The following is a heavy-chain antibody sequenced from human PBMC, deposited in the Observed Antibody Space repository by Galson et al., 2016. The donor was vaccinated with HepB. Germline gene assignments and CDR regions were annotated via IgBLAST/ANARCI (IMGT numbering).Heavy chain of an antibody. CDR1: GFTLRDHY. J-gene: IGHJ6*04. CDR3: ARDWGRRGYWGYKAGRDFYGMDV. D-gene: IGHD5-12*01. V-gene: IGHV3-72*01. Sequence: SLRLSCAASGFTLRDHYMDWVRQAPGKGLECVARIRNTAEYAPSVTGRFTISRDDSKNSLYLHMNNLKTEDTAVYYCARDWGRRGYWGYKAGRDFYGMDVWGKGTTVTVSS. CDR2: IRNTA.